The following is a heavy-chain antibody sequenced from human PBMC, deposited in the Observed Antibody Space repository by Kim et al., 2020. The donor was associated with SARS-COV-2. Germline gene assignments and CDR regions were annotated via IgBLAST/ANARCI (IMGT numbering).Heavy chain of an antibody. CDR2: T. CDR3: AREFLTQTFDI. J-gene: IGHJ3*02. V-gene: IGHV1-18*01. Sequence: TNYAQKLQGRVTMTRDTSTSTAYMELRSLRSDDTAVYYCAREFLTQTFDIWGQGTMVTVSS.